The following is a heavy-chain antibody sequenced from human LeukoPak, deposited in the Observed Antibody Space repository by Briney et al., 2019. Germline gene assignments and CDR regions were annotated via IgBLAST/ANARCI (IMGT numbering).Heavy chain of an antibody. V-gene: IGHV4-4*07. D-gene: IGHD2-15*01. CDR2: IYTSGST. J-gene: IGHJ4*02. CDR3: ARDDRGFCSGGSCYVY. Sequence: SETLSLTCTVSGGSISSYYWTWIRQSAGKGLEWIGHIYTSGSTNYNPSLKSRVTMSVDTSRNQFSLKLSSVTAADTAVYYCARDDRGFCSGGSCYVYWGQGTLVTVSS. CDR1: GGSISSYY.